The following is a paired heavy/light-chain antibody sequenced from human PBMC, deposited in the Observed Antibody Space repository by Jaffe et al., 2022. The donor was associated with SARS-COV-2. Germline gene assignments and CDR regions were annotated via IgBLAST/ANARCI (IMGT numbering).Heavy chain of an antibody. CDR1: GFTFTNYD. J-gene: IGHJ6*03. CDR2: IGTAGDT. V-gene: IGHV3-13*01. CDR3: TRARHYMDV. Sequence: DVQLVESGGGLVQPGGSMRLSCAASGFTFTNYDMHWVRQAAGKGLEWVSGIGTAGDTYYPDSVKGRFTISRENAKNSLYLQMNNLRPGDTAVYYCTRARHYMDVWGKGTTVTVSS.
Light chain of an antibody. J-gene: IGKJ1*01. CDR1: QSVLYSSTNKNY. V-gene: IGKV4-1*01. CDR3: HQYYSYFQT. Sequence: DIVMTQSPDSLAVSLGERATINCKSSQSVLYSSTNKNYLAWYQQKPGQPPKLLIYWASTRESGVPDRFSGSGSGTDFTLTISSLQAEDVAVYYCHQYYSYFQTFGQGTRVEIK. CDR2: WAS.